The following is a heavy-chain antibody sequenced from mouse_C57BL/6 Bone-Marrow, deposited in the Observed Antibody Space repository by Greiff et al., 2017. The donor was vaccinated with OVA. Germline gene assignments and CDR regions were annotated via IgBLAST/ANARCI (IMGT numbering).Heavy chain of an antibody. D-gene: IGHD2-3*01. Sequence: VKVVESGPGLVQPSQSLSITCTVSGFSLTSYGVHWVRQSPGKGLEWLGVIWSGGSTDYNAAFISRLSISKDNSKSQVFFKMNSLQADDTAIYYCASFYDGYYGWFAYWGQGTLVTVSA. CDR3: ASFYDGYYGWFAY. CDR2: IWSGGST. CDR1: GFSLTSYG. V-gene: IGHV2-2*01. J-gene: IGHJ3*01.